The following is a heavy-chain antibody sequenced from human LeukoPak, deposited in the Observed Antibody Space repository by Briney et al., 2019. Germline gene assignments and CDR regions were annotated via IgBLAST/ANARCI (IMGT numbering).Heavy chain of an antibody. Sequence: SETLSLTCTVSGDSINNYYWSWIRQPAGKGLEWIGRIYTSGSTNYNPSLKSRIIMSLDTSKNQFSLKLNSVTAADTAVYFCARTTLLYSDWSPDAFDLWGQGTMVTVSS. D-gene: IGHD3-9*01. CDR2: IYTSGST. CDR1: GDSINNYY. CDR3: ARTTLLYSDWSPDAFDL. V-gene: IGHV4-4*07. J-gene: IGHJ3*01.